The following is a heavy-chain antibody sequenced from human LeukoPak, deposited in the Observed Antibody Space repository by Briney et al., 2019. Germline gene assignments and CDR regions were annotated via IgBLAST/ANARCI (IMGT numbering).Heavy chain of an antibody. D-gene: IGHD2-21*02. CDR1: GFTFSDVW. V-gene: IGHV3-15*01. J-gene: IGHJ4*02. CDR3: TRLWGDCGGDCYSRDY. CDR2: IKRKTDGGTT. Sequence: KPGRSLRLFCAASGFTFSDVWMTWGRQAPGKGLEWVGRIKRKTDGGTTDYAAPVTGRFIISIDDSKTTLYLQMNSLGTEDTGMYYCTRLWGDCGGDCYSRDYWGQGTLVTVSS.